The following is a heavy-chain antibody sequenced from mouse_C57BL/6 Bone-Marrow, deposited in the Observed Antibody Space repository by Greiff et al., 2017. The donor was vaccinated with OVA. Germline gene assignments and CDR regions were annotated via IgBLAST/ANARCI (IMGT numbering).Heavy chain of an antibody. J-gene: IGHJ4*01. CDR1: GYTFTSYW. CDR3: ARIDGYWAMDY. Sequence: VQLQQSGAELVKPGASVKMSCKASGYTFTSYWITWVKQRPGQGLEWIGDIYPGSGSTNYNEKFKSKATLTVDTSSSTAYMQLSSLTSEDSAVYYCARIDGYWAMDYWGQGTSVTVSS. V-gene: IGHV1-55*01. D-gene: IGHD2-3*01. CDR2: IYPGSGST.